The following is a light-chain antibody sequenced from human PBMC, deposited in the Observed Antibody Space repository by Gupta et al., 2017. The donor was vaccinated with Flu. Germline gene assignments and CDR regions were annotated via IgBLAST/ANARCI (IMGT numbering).Light chain of an antibody. CDR2: DTS. CDR3: LLSYGGPRV. V-gene: IGLV7-46*01. Sequence: AVVTQEPSLPVSPGGTVTLACASSTGPVIWIHYPYCFQQKPGQAPMTMIYDTSKKQSSTPARFSGSLLGGKAALTLSGAQPEDEADYYCLLSYGGPRVFGRGTKLTVL. CDR1: TGPVIWIHY. J-gene: IGLJ3*02.